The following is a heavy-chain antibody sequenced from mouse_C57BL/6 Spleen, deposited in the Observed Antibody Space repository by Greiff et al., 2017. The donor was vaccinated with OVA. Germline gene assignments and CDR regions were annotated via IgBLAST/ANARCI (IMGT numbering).Heavy chain of an antibody. J-gene: IGHJ1*03. CDR2: INPNNGGT. D-gene: IGHD2-2*01. CDR1: GYTFTDYN. V-gene: IGHV1-22*01. CDR3: ARERLRRYWYFDV. Sequence: VQLQQSGPELVKPGASVKMSCKASGYTFTDYNMHWVKQSHGKSLEWIGYINPNNGGTSYNQKFKGKATLTVNKSSSTAYMELRSLTSEDSAVYYCARERLRRYWYFDVWGTGTTVTVSS.